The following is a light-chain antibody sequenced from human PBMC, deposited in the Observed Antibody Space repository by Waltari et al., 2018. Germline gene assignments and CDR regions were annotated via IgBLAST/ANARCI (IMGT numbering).Light chain of an antibody. Sequence: QLVLTQSPSASASLGASVKLTCTLSSGHSTNVIAWLQKRPERGPRYLMKVNSDGSHNKGDEIPDRFSGSSSGAEHHLTISSLQSEDEADYYCQTGGHGTWVFGGGTKLTVL. V-gene: IGLV4-69*01. CDR2: VNSDGSH. CDR3: QTGGHGTWV. CDR1: SGHSTNV. J-gene: IGLJ3*02.